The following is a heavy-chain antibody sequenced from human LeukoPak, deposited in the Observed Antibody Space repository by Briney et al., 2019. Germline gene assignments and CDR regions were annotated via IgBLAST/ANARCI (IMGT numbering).Heavy chain of an antibody. J-gene: IGHJ4*02. D-gene: IGHD6-13*01. CDR1: GFTFSSYA. V-gene: IGHV3-30*04. CDR2: ISYDGSNK. CDR3: ARDAEPGYSSSWYSDY. Sequence: GRSLRLSCAASGFTFSSYAMHWVRQAPGKGLEWVAVISYDGSNKYYADSVKGRFTISRDNSKNTLYLQMNSLRAEDMAVYYCARDAEPGYSSSWYSDYWGQGTLVTVSS.